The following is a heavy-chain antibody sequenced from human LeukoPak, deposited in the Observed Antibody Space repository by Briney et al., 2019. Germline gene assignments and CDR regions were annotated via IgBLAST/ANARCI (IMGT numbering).Heavy chain of an antibody. CDR3: ARDALYYYDSSDHQVMV. CDR2: IYYSGST. V-gene: IGHV4-59*12. CDR1: GGSISSYY. Sequence: PSETLSLTCTVSGGSISSYYWSWIRQPPGKGLEWIGYIYYSGSTNYNPSLKSRVTISVDTSKNQFSLKLSSVTAADTAVYYCARDALYYYDSSDHQVMVWGQGTLVTVSS. D-gene: IGHD3-22*01. J-gene: IGHJ4*02.